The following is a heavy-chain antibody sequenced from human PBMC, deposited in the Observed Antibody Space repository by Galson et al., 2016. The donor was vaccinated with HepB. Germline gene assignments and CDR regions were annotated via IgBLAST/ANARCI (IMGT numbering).Heavy chain of an antibody. Sequence: SLRLSCAVSAFTFNNYAMHWVRQAPGKGLEWVAFISYDGSNKYYSDSVKGRFAISRDNSRSTLSLQMNSLRAEDTAVYYCASGYYYDSSVYYSDFWGQGTLVTVSS. J-gene: IGHJ4*02. CDR1: AFTFNNYA. CDR3: ASGYYYDSSVYYSDF. CDR2: ISYDGSNK. D-gene: IGHD3-22*01. V-gene: IGHV3-30-3*02.